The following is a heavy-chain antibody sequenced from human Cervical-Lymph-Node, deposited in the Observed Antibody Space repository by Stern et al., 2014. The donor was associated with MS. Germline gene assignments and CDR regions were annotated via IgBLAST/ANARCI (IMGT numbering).Heavy chain of an antibody. CDR3: AREKDSSAWWGSVSVSAFDI. D-gene: IGHD6-19*01. V-gene: IGHV3-74*01. Sequence: MQLVQSGGGLVQPGGSLRLSCAASGFSLSSNWMHWVRQGPGKGLLWVSRIKSDGSSASYADSVKGRFTISRDNAKNTLYLQMHSLRAEDTAFYYCAREKDSSAWWGSVSVSAFDIWGQGTMVTVSS. J-gene: IGHJ3*02. CDR1: GFSLSSNW. CDR2: IKSDGSSA.